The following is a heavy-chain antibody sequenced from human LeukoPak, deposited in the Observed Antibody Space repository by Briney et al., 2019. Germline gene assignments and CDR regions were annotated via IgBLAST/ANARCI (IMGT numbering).Heavy chain of an antibody. CDR3: GRARSGTHDAFDI. V-gene: IGHV3-33*01. Sequence: PGGSLRLSCAASGFTFSSYGMHWVRQAPGKGLEWVAVIWYDGSNKYYAASVKGRFTISRDNSKNTLYLQMNSLRTEDTAVYYCGRARSGTHDAFDISGEGTMVTASS. CDR1: GFTFSSYG. D-gene: IGHD2-15*01. J-gene: IGHJ3*02. CDR2: IWYDGSNK.